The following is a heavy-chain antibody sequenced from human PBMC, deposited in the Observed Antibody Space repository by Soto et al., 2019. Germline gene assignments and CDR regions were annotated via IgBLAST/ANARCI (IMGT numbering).Heavy chain of an antibody. CDR2: IYPDDSDA. Sequence: GESLKISCQGSGYSFPGYWIGWVRQMPGKGLEWMGIIYPDDSDAKYSPSFQGQVTMSADKSINTAYLQWSSLKASDTAMYFCARDGLSSSTSFDYWGQGTLVTVSS. V-gene: IGHV5-51*01. CDR3: ARDGLSSSTSFDY. D-gene: IGHD6-6*01. CDR1: GYSFPGYW. J-gene: IGHJ4*02.